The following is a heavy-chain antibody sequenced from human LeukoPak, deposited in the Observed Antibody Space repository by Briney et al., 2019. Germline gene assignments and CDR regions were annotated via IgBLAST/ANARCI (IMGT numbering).Heavy chain of an antibody. Sequence: SVKVSCKASGGTFSSYALSWVRQAPGQGLEWMGGIIANFGTANFAQKFQGRVTITTDESTSTAYMELSSLRSEDTAVYYCARAPVPQTYYYDSSGYKLGPVGFDPWGQGTLVTVSS. J-gene: IGHJ5*02. CDR2: IIANFGTA. CDR3: ARAPVPQTYYYDSSGYKLGPVGFDP. V-gene: IGHV1-69*05. D-gene: IGHD3-22*01. CDR1: GGTFSSYA.